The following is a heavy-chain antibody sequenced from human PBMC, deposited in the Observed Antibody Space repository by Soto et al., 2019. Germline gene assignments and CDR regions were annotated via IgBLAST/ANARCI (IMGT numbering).Heavy chain of an antibody. D-gene: IGHD1-26*01. CDR2: MNPNSGNT. Sequence: QAQLVQSGAEVKKPGASVKVSCKASGYTFTGYDINWVRQATGQGLEWMGWMNPNSGNTGYAQNFQGRVTMTRDNSITTAYMELTRLRDDDSAVYFCAGEKVGTTGIDFWGQGTQVTVSS. J-gene: IGHJ4*02. V-gene: IGHV1-8*01. CDR3: AGEKVGTTGIDF. CDR1: GYTFTGYD.